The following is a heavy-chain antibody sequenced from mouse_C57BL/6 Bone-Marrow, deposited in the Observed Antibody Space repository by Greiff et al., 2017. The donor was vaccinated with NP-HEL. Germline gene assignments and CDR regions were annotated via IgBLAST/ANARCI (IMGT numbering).Heavy chain of an antibody. CDR1: GFTFSDYG. CDR3: ARSYYCSSHYYAKDY. V-gene: IGHV5-17*01. Sequence: EVQLVESGGGLVKPGGSLKLSCAASGFTFSDYGMHWVRQAPEKGLEWVAYISSGSSTIYYADTVKGRFTISRDNAKNTLFLQMTSLRSEDTAMYYCARSYYCSSHYYAKDYWGQGTSVTVSS. J-gene: IGHJ4*01. CDR2: ISSGSSTI. D-gene: IGHD1-1*01.